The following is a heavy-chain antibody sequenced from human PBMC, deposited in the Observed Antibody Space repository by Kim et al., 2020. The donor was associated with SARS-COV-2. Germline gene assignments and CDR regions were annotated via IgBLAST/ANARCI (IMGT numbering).Heavy chain of an antibody. V-gene: IGHV1-69*02. D-gene: IGHD2-2*01. CDR2: IIPILGIA. CDR1: GGTFSSYP. Sequence: SVKVSCKASGGTFSSYPISWVRQAPGQGLEWMGRIIPILGIANYAQKFQGRVTITADKSTSTAYMELRSLRSEDTAVYYCAAGLGYCSSTSCYPYYYYYGMDVWGQGTTVTVSS. J-gene: IGHJ6*02. CDR3: AAGLGYCSSTSCYPYYYYYGMDV.